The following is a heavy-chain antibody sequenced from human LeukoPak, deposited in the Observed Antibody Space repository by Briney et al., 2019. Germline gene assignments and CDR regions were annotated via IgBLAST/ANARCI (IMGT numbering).Heavy chain of an antibody. CDR1: GFTFSDYY. CDR2: ISSSGSTI. D-gene: IGHD2-2*01. J-gene: IGHJ6*02. V-gene: IGHV3-11*01. CDR3: KVVVVPAEGVDV. Sequence: GGSLRLSCAASGFTFSDYYMNWVRQAPGKGLEWVSYISSSGSTIYYADSVKGRFTISRDNDKKSLYLQMNSLKTEDTAVYYCKVVVVPAEGVDVWGQGTTVTVSS.